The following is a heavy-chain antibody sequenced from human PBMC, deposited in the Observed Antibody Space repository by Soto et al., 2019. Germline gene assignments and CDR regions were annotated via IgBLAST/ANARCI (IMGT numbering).Heavy chain of an antibody. V-gene: IGHV3-11*01. J-gene: IGHJ4*02. CDR2: ISSSGLTI. D-gene: IGHD3-9*01. CDR3: TRDARDRTCYYIIHEY. CDR1: GFTFSDSY. Sequence: GGSLRLSCAASGFTFSDSYMTWIRQAPGKGLEWVSYISSSGLTIYYADSVKGRFTVSRDNAKNLLYLQMNNLRAEDTAMYYCTRDARDRTCYYIIHEYWGLGTLVTVSS.